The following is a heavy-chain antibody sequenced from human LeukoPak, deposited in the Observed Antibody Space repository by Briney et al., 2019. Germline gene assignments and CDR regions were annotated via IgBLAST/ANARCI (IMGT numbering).Heavy chain of an antibody. V-gene: IGHV3-7*01. CDR1: GFTFSSYW. CDR3: ARDIVVVPAAILGVYYYGMDV. CDR2: IKQGGSEK. Sequence: GGSLRLSCAASGFTFSSYWMSWVRQAPGKGLEWVANIKQGGSEKYYVDSVKGRFTISRDNAKNSLYLQMNSLRAEDTAVYYCARDIVVVPAAILGVYYYGMDVWGQGTTVTVSS. J-gene: IGHJ6*02. D-gene: IGHD2-2*02.